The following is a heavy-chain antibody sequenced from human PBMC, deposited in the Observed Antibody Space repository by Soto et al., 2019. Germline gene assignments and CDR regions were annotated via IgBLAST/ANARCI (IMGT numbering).Heavy chain of an antibody. CDR2: ISYDGSNK. CDR3: ARGPSGSSWYYFDY. Sequence: QVQLVESGGGVVQPGRSLRLSCAASGFTFSSYAMHWVRQAPGKGLEWVAVISYDGSNKYYADSVKGRFTISRDNSKNTLYLQMNSLRAEDTAVYYCARGPSGSSWYYFDYWGQGTLVTVSS. CDR1: GFTFSSYA. J-gene: IGHJ4*02. D-gene: IGHD6-13*01. V-gene: IGHV3-30-3*01.